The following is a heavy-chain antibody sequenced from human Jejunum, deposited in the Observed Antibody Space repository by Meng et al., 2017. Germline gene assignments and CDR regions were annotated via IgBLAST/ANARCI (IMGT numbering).Heavy chain of an antibody. Sequence: GGSLRLSCAVSGFTFSDHYMDWVRQAPGKGPEWVGRARNKANSYTTEYAASVKGRFTVSRDDSKNSLYLQMNNLKTEDTAVYYCTRSFTLRGRYYLDSWGQGTLVTVSS. CDR2: ARNKANSYTT. D-gene: IGHD3-16*01. V-gene: IGHV3-72*01. CDR3: TRSFTLRGRYYLDS. J-gene: IGHJ4*02. CDR1: GFTFSDHY.